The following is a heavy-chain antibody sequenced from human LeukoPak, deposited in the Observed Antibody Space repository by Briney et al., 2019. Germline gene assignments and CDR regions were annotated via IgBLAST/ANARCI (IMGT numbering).Heavy chain of an antibody. V-gene: IGHV4-4*07. D-gene: IGHD4-17*01. J-gene: IGHJ3*02. CDR3: ASGDANTAAAFDI. CDR1: GGSISSYY. Sequence: PSDTLSLTCTVSGGSISSYYWNWIRQPAGKGLEWVGRIYTSGSTNYNYNPSLKSRVTMPVDTSKNHFSLKLSSVTAADTAVYYCASGDANTAAAFDIWGQGTMVTVSS. CDR2: IYTSGSTNY.